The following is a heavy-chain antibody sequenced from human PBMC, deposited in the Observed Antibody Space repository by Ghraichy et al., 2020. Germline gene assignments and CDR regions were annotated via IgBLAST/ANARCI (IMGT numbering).Heavy chain of an antibody. V-gene: IGHV4-4*07. CDR1: GGSISSYY. D-gene: IGHD3-3*01. CDR3: ARVTGLFGVVTDGWYFDL. J-gene: IGHJ2*01. Sequence: SETLSLTCTVSGGSISSYYWSWIRQPAGKGLEWIGRIYTSGSTNYNPSLKSRVTMSVDTSKNQFSLKLSSVTAADTAVYYCARVTGLFGVVTDGWYFDLWGRGTLVTVSS. CDR2: IYTSGST.